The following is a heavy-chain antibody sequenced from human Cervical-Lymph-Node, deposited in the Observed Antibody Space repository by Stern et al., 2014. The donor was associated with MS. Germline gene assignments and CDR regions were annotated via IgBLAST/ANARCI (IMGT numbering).Heavy chain of an antibody. CDR2: IYTSGST. Sequence: QVQLQESGPGLVKPSQTLSLTCTVSGGSISSGSYYWSWIRQPDGKGLEWIGRIYTSGSTKYSPSLKSRVTISVDTSKNQFSMKLSSVTAADTAVYYCAREAVAADNNWFDPWGQGTLVTVSS. CDR3: AREAVAADNNWFDP. J-gene: IGHJ5*02. V-gene: IGHV4-61*02. CDR1: GGSISSGSYY. D-gene: IGHD6-19*01.